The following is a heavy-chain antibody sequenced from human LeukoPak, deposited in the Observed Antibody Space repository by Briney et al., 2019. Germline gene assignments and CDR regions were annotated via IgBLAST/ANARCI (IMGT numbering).Heavy chain of an antibody. CDR3: ARLYYYYGLDV. CDR1: GGSISTYY. J-gene: IGHJ6*02. CDR2: IYYSGST. Sequence: KPSETLFLTCTVSGGSISTYYWSWIRQPPGKGLEWIGHIYYSGSTNYNPSLKSRVTISVDTSKNQFSLKLSSVTAADTAVYYCARLYYYYGLDVWGQGTTVTVSS. V-gene: IGHV4-59*08.